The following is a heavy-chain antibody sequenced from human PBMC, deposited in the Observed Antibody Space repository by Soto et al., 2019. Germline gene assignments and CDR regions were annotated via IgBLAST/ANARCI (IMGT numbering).Heavy chain of an antibody. CDR2: ISSSSSYI. V-gene: IGHV3-21*01. J-gene: IGHJ6*02. CDR1: GFTFSSYS. Sequence: GGSLRLSCAASGFTFSSYSMNWVRQAPGKGLEWVSSISSSSSYIYYADSVKGRFTISRDNAKNSLYLQMNSLRAEDTAVYYCTRDFQGPLDYGMDVWGQGTTVTVSS. D-gene: IGHD1-1*01. CDR3: TRDFQGPLDYGMDV.